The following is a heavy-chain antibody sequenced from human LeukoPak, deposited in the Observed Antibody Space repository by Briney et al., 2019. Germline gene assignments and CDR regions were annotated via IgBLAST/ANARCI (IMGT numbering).Heavy chain of an antibody. D-gene: IGHD6-13*01. Sequence: PGGSLRLSCAASGFTFSSYGMHWVRQAPGKGLEWVAVISYDGSNKYYADSVKGRFTISRDNSENTLYLQMKSLRHEDTAVYYCARGGGHIAAAGDIDYWGQGTLVTVSS. CDR2: ISYDGSNK. CDR1: GFTFSSYG. CDR3: ARGGGHIAAAGDIDY. J-gene: IGHJ4*02. V-gene: IGHV3-30*03.